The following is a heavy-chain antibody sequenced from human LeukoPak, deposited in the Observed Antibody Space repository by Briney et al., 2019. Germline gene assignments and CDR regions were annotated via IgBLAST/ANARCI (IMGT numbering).Heavy chain of an antibody. D-gene: IGHD4-17*01. V-gene: IGHV3-30*02. CDR3: AKDPTYGDYYYYYYMDV. Sequence: GGSLRLSCAASGFTFSSYGMHWVRQAPGKGLEWVAFIRYDGSNKYYADSVKGRFTISRDNSKNTLYLQMNSLRADDTAVYYCAKDPTYGDYYYYYYMDVWGKGTTVTISS. CDR1: GFTFSSYG. J-gene: IGHJ6*03. CDR2: IRYDGSNK.